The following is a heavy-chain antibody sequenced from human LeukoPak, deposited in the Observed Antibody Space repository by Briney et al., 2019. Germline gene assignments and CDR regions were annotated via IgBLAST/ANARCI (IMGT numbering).Heavy chain of an antibody. CDR3: ARGGDSSSYLGYYYYYYMDV. V-gene: IGHV1-18*01. D-gene: IGHD6-6*01. J-gene: IGHJ6*03. CDR2: ISAYNGNT. CDR1: GYTFTSYG. Sequence: ASVKVSCKASGYTFTSYGISWVRQAPGQGLEWMGWISAYNGNTNYAQKLQGRVTMTTDTSTSTAYMELRSLRSDDTAVYYCARGGDSSSYLGYYYYYYMDVWGKGTTVTVSS.